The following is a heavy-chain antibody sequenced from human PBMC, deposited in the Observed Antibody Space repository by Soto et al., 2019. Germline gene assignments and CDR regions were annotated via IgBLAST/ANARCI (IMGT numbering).Heavy chain of an antibody. V-gene: IGHV3-23*01. Sequence: GGSLRLSCAASGFSFGNYAMSWVRQAPGKGLEWVSGIRGSGGRTDYADSVKGRFTISRDNSKNTLYLQMNSLRAEDAAIYYCAKTHSSGPFDYWGQGTLVTVSS. CDR3: AKTHSSGPFDY. J-gene: IGHJ4*02. D-gene: IGHD3-22*01. CDR2: IRGSGGRT. CDR1: GFSFGNYA.